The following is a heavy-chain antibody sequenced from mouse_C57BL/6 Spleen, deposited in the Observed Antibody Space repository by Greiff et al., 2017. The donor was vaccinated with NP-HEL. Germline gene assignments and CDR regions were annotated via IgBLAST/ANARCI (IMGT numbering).Heavy chain of an antibody. CDR2: INPSSGYT. V-gene: IGHV1-7*01. CDR1: GYTFTSYW. CDR3: ARHYGSSLYYFDY. J-gene: IGHJ2*01. D-gene: IGHD1-1*01. Sequence: QVQLQQSGAELAKPGASVKLSCKASGYTFTSYWMHWVNQRPGQGLEWIGYINPSSGYTKYNQKFKDKATLTADKSSSTAYMQLSSLTYEDSAGYYCARHYGSSLYYFDYWGQGTTLTVSS.